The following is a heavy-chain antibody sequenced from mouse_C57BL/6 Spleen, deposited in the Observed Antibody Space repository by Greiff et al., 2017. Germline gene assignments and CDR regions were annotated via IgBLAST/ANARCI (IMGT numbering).Heavy chain of an antibody. CDR2: ITIDSDAT. J-gene: IGHJ4*01. V-gene: IGHV1-49*01. D-gene: IGHD2-3*01. CDR1: YFAFTASA. Sequence: QVQLQQSGAELVRPGASVKLSCKASYFAFTASAMHWVKQRPGHGLEWIGSITIDSDATEYSENFKGKATLTANTSSSTAYMELSRLTSADSAVYYCSRGDCYGYAMDDWGQGTSVTVSS. CDR3: SRGDCYGYAMDD.